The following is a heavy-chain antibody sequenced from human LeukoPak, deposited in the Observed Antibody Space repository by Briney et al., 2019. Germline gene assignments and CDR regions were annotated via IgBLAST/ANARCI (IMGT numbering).Heavy chain of an antibody. V-gene: IGHV1-69*05. CDR1: GYTFTSYG. Sequence: SVKVSCKASGYTFTSYGISWVRQAPGQGLEWMGGIIPIFGTANYAQKFQGRVTITTDESTSTAYMELSSLRSDDTAVYYCASAKIEYSSSYPLYFDYGGQGPLVTVSS. D-gene: IGHD6-6*01. CDR2: IIPIFGTA. CDR3: ASAKIEYSSSYPLYFDY. J-gene: IGHJ4*02.